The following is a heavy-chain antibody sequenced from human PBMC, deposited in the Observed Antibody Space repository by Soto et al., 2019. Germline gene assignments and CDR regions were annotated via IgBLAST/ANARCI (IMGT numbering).Heavy chain of an antibody. V-gene: IGHV3-49*04. Sequence: LRLSCTASGFTFGDYAMSWVRQAPGKGLEWVGFIRSKAYGGTTEYAASVKGRFTISRDDSKSIAYLQMNSLKTEDTAVYYCTRVGATRALDYWGQGTLVTVSS. CDR2: IRSKAYGGTT. CDR3: TRVGATRALDY. D-gene: IGHD1-26*01. CDR1: GFTFGDYA. J-gene: IGHJ4*02.